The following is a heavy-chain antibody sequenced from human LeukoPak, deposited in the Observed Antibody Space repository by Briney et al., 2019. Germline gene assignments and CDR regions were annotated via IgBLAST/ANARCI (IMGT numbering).Heavy chain of an antibody. V-gene: IGHV3-21*01. D-gene: IGHD2-2*01. CDR2: IIDSTGYT. CDR1: GFTFSRYG. CDR3: ARDHPRSWAYDQ. J-gene: IGHJ4*02. Sequence: PGGSLRLSCVASGFTFSRYGMNWVRQAPGKGLEWVSSIIDSTGYTYYADSVKGRFTISRDNAKNSLYLQMNGLRAEDTAVYYCARDHPRSWAYDQRGQGTLVTVSS.